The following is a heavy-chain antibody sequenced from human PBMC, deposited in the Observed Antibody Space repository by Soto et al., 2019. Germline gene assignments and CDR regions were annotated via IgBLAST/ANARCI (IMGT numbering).Heavy chain of an antibody. CDR3: AKEDDSWKNGYFDL. V-gene: IGHV3-23*01. CDR2: ISGSDGSA. J-gene: IGHJ3*01. D-gene: IGHD5-18*01. CDR1: GFDFGNYD. Sequence: EGQLLESGGGWVQPGGSLRLSCAASGFDFGNYDMSWVRQAPGKGLEWVAGISGSDGSAYYADSVKGRFTISRDNSKDTVYVQMNSLRSEDTAIYYCAKEDDSWKNGYFDLWGQGTLVTVSS.